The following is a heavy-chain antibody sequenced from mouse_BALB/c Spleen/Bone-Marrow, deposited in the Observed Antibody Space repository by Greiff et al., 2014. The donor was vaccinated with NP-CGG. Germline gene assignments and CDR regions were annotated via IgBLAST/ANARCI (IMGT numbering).Heavy chain of an antibody. CDR3: TRDGKGNYDYAMDY. J-gene: IGHJ4*01. Sequence: EVNLVESGGGLVKPGGSLKLSCAASGFTFSSYTMSWVRQTPEKRPEWVATISSGGSYTYYPDSVKGRFTISRDNAKNTLYLQMSSLKSEDTAMYYCTRDGKGNYDYAMDYWGQGTSVTVSS. V-gene: IGHV5-6-4*01. CDR1: GFTFSSYT. D-gene: IGHD2-1*01. CDR2: ISSGGSYT.